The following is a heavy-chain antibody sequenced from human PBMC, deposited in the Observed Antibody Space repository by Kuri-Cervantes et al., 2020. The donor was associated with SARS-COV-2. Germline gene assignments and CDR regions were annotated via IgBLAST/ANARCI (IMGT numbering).Heavy chain of an antibody. CDR1: GYTLTSCY. CDR2: INPNGGST. Sequence: ASVKVSCKASGYTLTSCYMHWVRQAPGQGLEWMGVINPNGGSTNYAQKFQGRVTMTRDTSTSTVYMELSSLRSADTAVYYCAREDYGFWSGYSTEEKYNPFDPWGQGTLVTVSS. D-gene: IGHD3-3*01. V-gene: IGHV1-46*03. J-gene: IGHJ5*02. CDR3: AREDYGFWSGYSTEEKYNPFDP.